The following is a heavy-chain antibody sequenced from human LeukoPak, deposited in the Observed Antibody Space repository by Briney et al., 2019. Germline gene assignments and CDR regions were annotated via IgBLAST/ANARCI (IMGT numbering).Heavy chain of an antibody. V-gene: IGHV3-48*04. J-gene: IGHJ4*02. CDR2: ISSSSSTI. CDR1: GFTFSSYS. Sequence: GGSLRLSCAASGFTFSSYSMNWVRQAPGKGLEWVSYISSSSSTIYYADSVKGRFTISRDNAKNSLYLQMNSLKTEDTAVYYCTTVRRYWGQGTLVTVSS. CDR3: TTVRRY.